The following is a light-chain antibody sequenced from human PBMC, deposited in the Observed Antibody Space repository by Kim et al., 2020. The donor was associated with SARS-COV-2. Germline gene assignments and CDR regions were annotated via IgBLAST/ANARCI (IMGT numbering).Light chain of an antibody. V-gene: IGLV3-1*01. CDR2: QVS. Sequence: SYELTQPPSVSVSPGQTASITCSGDKLGDKYACWYQQKPGQSPVLVIYQVSKRPSGIPERFSGSNSGNTATLTISGTQPMDEADYYCQAWDSSTVVFCGG. CDR1: KLGDKY. CDR3: QAWDSSTVV. J-gene: IGLJ2*01.